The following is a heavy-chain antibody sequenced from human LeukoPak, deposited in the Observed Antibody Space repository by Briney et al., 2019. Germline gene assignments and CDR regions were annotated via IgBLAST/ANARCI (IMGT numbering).Heavy chain of an antibody. D-gene: IGHD6-19*01. V-gene: IGHV4-39*07. CDR2: IFYSGIT. Sequence: PSETLSLTCTVSGGSISSNNYYWGWIRQPPGKGLEWIGSIFYSGITYYNPSLKSRVTVSLDTSKNQFSLKLSSVTAADTAVYRCARGVAVAGTVDYWGQGTLVTVSS. CDR3: ARGVAVAGTVDY. CDR1: GGSISSNNYY. J-gene: IGHJ4*02.